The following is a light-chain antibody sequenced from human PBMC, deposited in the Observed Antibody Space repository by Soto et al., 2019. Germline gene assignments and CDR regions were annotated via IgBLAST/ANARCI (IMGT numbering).Light chain of an antibody. V-gene: IGKV3-20*01. Sequence: ETVLTQSPGTLSLSPGERATLSCRASQSVSSSYLAWYQRKPGQAPRLLIYGASSRATGIPDRFSGSGSGTDFTLTISRLEPEAFAVYYCQQYGRSPLTFGGGTKVEIK. CDR2: GAS. CDR3: QQYGRSPLT. J-gene: IGKJ4*01. CDR1: QSVSSSY.